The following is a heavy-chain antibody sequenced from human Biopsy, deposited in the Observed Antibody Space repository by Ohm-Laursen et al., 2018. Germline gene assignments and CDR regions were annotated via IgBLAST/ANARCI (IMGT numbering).Heavy chain of an antibody. CDR2: ISSSSDNI. J-gene: IGHJ6*02. V-gene: IGHV3-21*01. CDR1: GFTLSSYS. Sequence: GTLSLTCAASGFTLSSYSMNWVRQTPGKGLEWVSTISSSSDNIYYVDSVKGRFTISRDNAKNSLYLQMNSLRAEDTAVYYCARSRGSSGIATIYYYGMDVWGQGTTVTVSS. D-gene: IGHD3-10*01. CDR3: ARSRGSSGIATIYYYGMDV.